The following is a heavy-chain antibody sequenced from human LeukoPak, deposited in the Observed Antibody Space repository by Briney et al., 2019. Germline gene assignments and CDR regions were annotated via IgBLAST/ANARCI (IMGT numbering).Heavy chain of an antibody. Sequence: PGGSLRLSCAASGFTFSSYSMNWVRQAPGEGLEWVSSISSSSSYIYYADSVKGRFTISRDNAENSLYLQMNSLRAEDTAVYYCARAANRYCSGGSCYGYWGQGTLVTVSS. D-gene: IGHD2-15*01. J-gene: IGHJ4*02. CDR1: GFTFSSYS. CDR2: ISSSSSYI. V-gene: IGHV3-21*01. CDR3: ARAANRYCSGGSCYGY.